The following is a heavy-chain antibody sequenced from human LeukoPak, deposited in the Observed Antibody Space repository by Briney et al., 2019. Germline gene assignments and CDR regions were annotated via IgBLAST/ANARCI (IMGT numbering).Heavy chain of an antibody. D-gene: IGHD3-22*01. CDR1: GFTFSSYG. V-gene: IGHV3-23*01. J-gene: IGHJ3*02. CDR3: AKDLTSTYNYDSSGYEDAFDI. Sequence: GGSLRLSCAASGFTFSSYGMSWVRQAPGRGLEWVSAITGNGANTFYADSVKGRFTISRDNSKNMLYLQMNSLRAEDTAVYYCAKDLTSTYNYDSSGYEDAFDIWGQGTMVTVSS. CDR2: ITGNGANT.